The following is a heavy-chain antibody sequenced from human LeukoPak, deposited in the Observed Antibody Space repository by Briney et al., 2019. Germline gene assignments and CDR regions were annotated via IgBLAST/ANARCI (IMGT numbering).Heavy chain of an antibody. CDR1: GFTFSSYA. Sequence: GGSLRLSCAASGFTFSSYAMSWVRQAPGKGLEWVAVISYDGSNKYYADSVKGRFTISRDNSKNTLYLQMNSLRAEDTAVYYCAKGPSGMDVWGKGTTVTVSS. V-gene: IGHV3-30*18. CDR2: ISYDGSNK. J-gene: IGHJ6*04. CDR3: AKGPSGMDV.